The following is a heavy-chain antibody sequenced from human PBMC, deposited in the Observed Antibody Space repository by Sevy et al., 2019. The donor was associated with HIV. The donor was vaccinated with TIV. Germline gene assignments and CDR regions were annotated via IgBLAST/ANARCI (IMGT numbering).Heavy chain of an antibody. Sequence: GGSLRLSCAASGFTFDNNAMYWVRQAPGKGLEWVSVISGSGFSTNYAGSVKGRFTISRDISKSTLYLQMNSLRAEDTAVYYCANVYYYDSGTVIPRGMDVWGQGTTVTVSS. D-gene: IGHD3-10*01. CDR1: GFTFDNNA. V-gene: IGHV3-23*01. CDR3: ANVYYYDSGTVIPRGMDV. CDR2: ISGSGFST. J-gene: IGHJ6*02.